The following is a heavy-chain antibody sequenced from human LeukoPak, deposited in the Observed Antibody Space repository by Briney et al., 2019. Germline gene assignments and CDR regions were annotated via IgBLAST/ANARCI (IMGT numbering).Heavy chain of an antibody. CDR3: TTDRMTRNGFFDY. Sequence: GGSLRLSCTTSGFSFRDAYMSWVRQAPGKGLEWVGRVKSRADGGSTDYAGPVKGRFSISRDDSKNTVHLEMDSLKTDDTAVYYCTTDRMTRNGFFDYWGQGTLVIVSS. D-gene: IGHD1-1*01. CDR2: VKSRADGGST. CDR1: GFSFRDAY. V-gene: IGHV3-15*01. J-gene: IGHJ4*02.